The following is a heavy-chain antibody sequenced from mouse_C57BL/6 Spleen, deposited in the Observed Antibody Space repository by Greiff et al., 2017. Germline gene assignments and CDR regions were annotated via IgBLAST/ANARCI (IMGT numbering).Heavy chain of an antibody. V-gene: IGHV1-69*01. D-gene: IGHD3-2*02. CDR3: ARSGTYAMDY. CDR1: GFTFTSYW. CDR2: IDPADSYT. J-gene: IGHJ4*01. Sequence: VQLQQPGAELVMPGASVKLSCTASGFTFTSYWMHWVKQRPGQGLEWIGEIDPADSYTNYTQKFKGQSTLTVDKSSSTAYMQLSSLTSEDSAVYYCARSGTYAMDYWGQGTSVTVSS.